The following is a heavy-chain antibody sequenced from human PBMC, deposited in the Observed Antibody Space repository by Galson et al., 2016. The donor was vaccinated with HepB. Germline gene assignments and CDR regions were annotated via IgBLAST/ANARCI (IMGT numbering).Heavy chain of an antibody. Sequence: SLRLSCAASGFTFSSHWMTWVRQAPGKGPEWVASIKEDGSDKPYGDSVRGRFTISRDNAKNSLYLQMNSLRVEDTAVYYCARRLNMIRAVGWGYGMDVWGQGTTVTVSS. V-gene: IGHV3-7*01. D-gene: IGHD3-10*01. CDR3: ARRLNMIRAVGWGYGMDV. CDR2: IKEDGSDK. J-gene: IGHJ6*02. CDR1: GFTFSSHW.